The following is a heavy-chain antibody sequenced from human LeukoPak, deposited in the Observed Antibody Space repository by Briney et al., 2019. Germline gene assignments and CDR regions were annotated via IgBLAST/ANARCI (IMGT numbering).Heavy chain of an antibody. Sequence: GRSLRLSCAASGFSFSRYAMHWVRQAPGKGLEWVAVISYDGSYKDYADSVKGRFTISRDNSKNTLLLQMNSLRAEDTAVYYCARGARKGDDYGGFFDYWGQGTLVTVSS. CDR2: ISYDGSYK. V-gene: IGHV3-30*04. CDR3: ARGARKGDDYGGFFDY. CDR1: GFSFSRYA. J-gene: IGHJ4*02. D-gene: IGHD4-23*01.